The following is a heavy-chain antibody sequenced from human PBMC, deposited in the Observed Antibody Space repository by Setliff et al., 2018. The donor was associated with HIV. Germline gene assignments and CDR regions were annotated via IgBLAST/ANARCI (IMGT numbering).Heavy chain of an antibody. CDR2: INQDGSEK. Sequence: GGSLRLSCAASGFTFSNYWMSWVRQAPGKGLEWVANINQDGSEKYYVDSVKGRFTISRDNAKNSLYLQMNSLRAEDTAVYYCARVRHRGYYCGREFRRVMGFIDYWGQGTLVTVSS. CDR3: ARVRHRGYYCGREFRRVMGFIDY. CDR1: GFTFSNYW. D-gene: IGHD3-22*01. V-gene: IGHV3-7*01. J-gene: IGHJ4*02.